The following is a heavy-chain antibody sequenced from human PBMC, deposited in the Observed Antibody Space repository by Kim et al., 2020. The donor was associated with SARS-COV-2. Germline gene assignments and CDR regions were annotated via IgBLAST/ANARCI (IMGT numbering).Heavy chain of an antibody. Sequence: SETLSLTCTVSGGSISSSSYYWGWIRQPPGKGLEWIGSIYYSGSTYYNPSLKSRVTISVDTSKNQFSLKLSSVTAADTAVYYCARLCITMSEKHYYYYG. CDR2: IYYSGST. D-gene: IGHD3-22*01. J-gene: IGHJ6*01. CDR3: ARLCITMSEKHYYYYG. V-gene: IGHV4-39*01. CDR1: GGSISSSSYY.